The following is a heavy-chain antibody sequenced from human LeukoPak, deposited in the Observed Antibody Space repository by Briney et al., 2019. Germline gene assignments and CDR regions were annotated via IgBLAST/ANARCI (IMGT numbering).Heavy chain of an antibody. CDR2: ISAYNGNT. CDR3: ARDSSEITMVRGVIIETYYYYGMDV. CDR1: GYTFTSYG. V-gene: IGHV1-18*01. J-gene: IGHJ6*02. Sequence: ASVKVSCKASGYTFTSYGISWVRQAPGQGLEWMGWISAYNGNTNYAQKLQGRVTMTTDTSTSTAYMELRSLRSDDTAVYYCARDSSEITMVRGVIIETYYYYGMDVWGQGTTVTVS. D-gene: IGHD3-10*01.